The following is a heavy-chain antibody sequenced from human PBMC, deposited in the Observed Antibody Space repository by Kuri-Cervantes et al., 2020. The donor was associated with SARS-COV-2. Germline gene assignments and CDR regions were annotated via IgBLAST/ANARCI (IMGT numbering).Heavy chain of an antibody. CDR1: GGSISSSGHY. J-gene: IGHJ6*02. V-gene: IGHV4-39*01. Sequence: GSLRLSCSVSGGSISSSGHYWGWVRQPPGKGLEWIGSIYFSGSTYYNPFLKSRVTISVDTSKNQFSLKLSSVTAADTAVYYCARQGTGYYGSGSYYYYYYGMDVWGQGTTVTVSS. CDR2: IYFSGST. D-gene: IGHD3-10*01. CDR3: ARQGTGYYGSGSYYYYYYGMDV.